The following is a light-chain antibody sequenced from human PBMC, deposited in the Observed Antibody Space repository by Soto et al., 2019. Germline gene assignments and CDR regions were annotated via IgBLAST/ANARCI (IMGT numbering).Light chain of an antibody. CDR2: EVS. CDR1: SSDVGGYNY. V-gene: IGLV2-14*01. Sequence: QSALTQPASVSGSPGQSITISCTGTSSDVGGYNYVSWYQQHPGKDPKLMIYEVSNRPSGVSNRFSGSKSGNTASLTISGLQAEHEADYYCSSYTSSSTLVFGTGTKLTVL. CDR3: SSYTSSSTLV. J-gene: IGLJ1*01.